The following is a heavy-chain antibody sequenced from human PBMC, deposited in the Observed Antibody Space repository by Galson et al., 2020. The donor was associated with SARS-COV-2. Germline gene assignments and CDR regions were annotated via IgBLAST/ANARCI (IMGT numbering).Heavy chain of an antibody. D-gene: IGHD6-19*01. CDR3: ARRLVPTLRKGGSFDY. CDR1: GGSINSANYY. J-gene: IGHJ4*02. V-gene: IGHV4-39*07. CDR2: VYYSGTT. Sequence: SETLSLTCTVSGGSINSANYYWGWIRQTPGKGLECIGDVYYSGTTYYNPSLESQVTMSIDTSTDQFSLKLDSVSAADTAVYYCARRLVPTLRKGGSFDYWGQGILVTVS.